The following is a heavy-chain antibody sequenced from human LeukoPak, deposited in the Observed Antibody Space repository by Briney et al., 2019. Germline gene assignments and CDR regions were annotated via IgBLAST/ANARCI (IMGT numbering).Heavy chain of an antibody. CDR1: GGSISSGDYY. Sequence: PSETLSLTCTVSGGSISSGDYYWSWIRQPPGKGLEWIGYIYYSGSTYYNPSLKSRVTISVDTSKNQFSLKLSPVTAADTAVYYCARDPSTVTTSWYYYYYGMDVWGQGTTVTVSS. CDR3: ARDPSTVTTSWYYYYYGMDV. J-gene: IGHJ6*02. V-gene: IGHV4-30-4*01. D-gene: IGHD4-11*01. CDR2: IYYSGST.